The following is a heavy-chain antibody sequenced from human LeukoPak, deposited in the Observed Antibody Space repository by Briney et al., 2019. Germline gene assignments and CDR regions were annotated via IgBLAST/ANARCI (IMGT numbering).Heavy chain of an antibody. CDR3: ARAGYCSSTSCYTPDNWFDP. Sequence: SETLSLTCTVSGYSISSGYYWGWIRQPPGKGLEWIGSIYHSGSTYYNPSLKSRVTMSVDTSKNQFSLKLSSVTAADTAVYYCARAGYCSSTSCYTPDNWFDPWGQGTLVTVSS. D-gene: IGHD2-2*02. CDR2: IYHSGST. CDR1: GYSISSGYY. J-gene: IGHJ5*02. V-gene: IGHV4-38-2*02.